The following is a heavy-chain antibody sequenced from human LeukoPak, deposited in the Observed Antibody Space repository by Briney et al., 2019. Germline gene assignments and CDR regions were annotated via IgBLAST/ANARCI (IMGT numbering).Heavy chain of an antibody. CDR2: IYLDDSDI. CDR3: ARLTVAAFDN. CDR1: EYTFTTYW. D-gene: IGHD6-19*01. V-gene: IGHV5-51*01. J-gene: IGHJ4*02. Sequence: GESLKMSCKGSEYTFTTYWIGWVRQMPGKGLEWMGNIYLDDSDIKYSPSFQGQVTISADKSISTAYLQWNSLQASDTAIYYCARLTVAAFDNWGQGTLVTVSS.